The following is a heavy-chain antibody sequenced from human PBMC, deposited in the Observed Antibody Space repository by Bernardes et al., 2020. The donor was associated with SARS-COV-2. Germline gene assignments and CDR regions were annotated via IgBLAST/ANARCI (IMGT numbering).Heavy chain of an antibody. J-gene: IGHJ6*02. Sequence: RGSLRLSCAASGFTSSSYAVSCVRQAPGKGLEWVSPISRSGDATYYAVSVKGRFTISRDNSKNTPYLQMNSLRAEDTAVYYCAKDYSVIGQAVYYYGLDGWGQGTTVTVSS. CDR2: ISRSGDAT. D-gene: IGHD4-4*01. CDR1: GFTSSSYA. V-gene: IGHV3-23*01. CDR3: AKDYSVIGQAVYYYGLDG.